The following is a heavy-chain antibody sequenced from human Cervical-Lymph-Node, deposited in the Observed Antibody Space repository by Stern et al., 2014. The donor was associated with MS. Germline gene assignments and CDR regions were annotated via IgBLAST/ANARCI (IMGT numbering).Heavy chain of an antibody. J-gene: IGHJ4*02. CDR3: ATMIGGGPLS. Sequence: VQLVESGPGLVKPSQTLSLTCTVSGGSVTSAGYYWSWIRQHPGKGLEWIGYIFYSGSTYYNPSLKSRVPIALDTSKNQLSLRLSSVTAADTAVYYCATMIGGGPLSWGQGTLVTVSS. CDR2: IFYSGST. D-gene: IGHD3-22*01. V-gene: IGHV4-31*03. CDR1: GGSVTSAGYY.